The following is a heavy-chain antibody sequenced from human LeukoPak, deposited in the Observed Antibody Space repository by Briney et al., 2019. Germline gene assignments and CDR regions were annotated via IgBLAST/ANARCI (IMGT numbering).Heavy chain of an antibody. J-gene: IGHJ6*02. CDR2: ISSSSSTT. CDR1: GFTFSSYS. V-gene: IGHV3-48*01. Sequence: GGSLRLSCAASGFTFSSYSMNWVRQAPGKGLEWVSYISSSSSTTYYADSVKGRFTISRDYAKNSLYLQMNSLRAEDTAVYYCARDSYGDYVQDVWGQGTTVTVSS. CDR3: ARDSYGDYVQDV. D-gene: IGHD4-17*01.